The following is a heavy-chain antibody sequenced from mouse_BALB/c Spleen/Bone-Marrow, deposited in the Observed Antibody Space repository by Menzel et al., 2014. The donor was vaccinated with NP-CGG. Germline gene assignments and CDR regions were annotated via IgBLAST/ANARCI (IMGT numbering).Heavy chain of an antibody. CDR3: ARTGNYYGSSFDY. CDR1: GYTFTSYV. J-gene: IGHJ2*01. V-gene: IGHV1-14*01. Sequence: VQLQQSGPELVKPGTSVEMSCKASGYTFTSYVIHWVKRKPGQGLEWIGYINPFNDGTKYNEKFKDKATLTSDKSSNTAYMELSSLTSEDSAVYYCARTGNYYGSSFDYWGQGTTLTVSS. D-gene: IGHD1-1*01. CDR2: INPFNDGT.